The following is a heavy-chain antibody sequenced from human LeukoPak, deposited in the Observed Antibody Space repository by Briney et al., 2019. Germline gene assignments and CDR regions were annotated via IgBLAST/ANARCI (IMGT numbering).Heavy chain of an antibody. Sequence: ASVKVSCKASGYTFINYAINWGRQAPGQRLEWVGWINAVNGNTEYSPKFQGRVTITTDESTSTAYMELSSLRSEDTAVYYCASGTASFDYWGQGTLVTVSS. CDR2: INAVNGNT. D-gene: IGHD2-21*02. CDR3: ASGTASFDY. J-gene: IGHJ4*02. V-gene: IGHV1-3*01. CDR1: GYTFINYA.